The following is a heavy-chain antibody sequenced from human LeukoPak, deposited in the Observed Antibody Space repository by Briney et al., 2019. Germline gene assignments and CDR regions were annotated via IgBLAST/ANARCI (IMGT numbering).Heavy chain of an antibody. Sequence: PGRSLRLSCAASGFTFSSYGMHWVRQAPGKGREGGADISYDGSNKYYADSVKGRFTISRDNSKNTLYLQMNSLRAEDTAVYYCAKVGLVQGYSGMDVWGQGTTVTVSS. V-gene: IGHV3-30*18. CDR1: GFTFSSYG. CDR2: ISYDGSNK. D-gene: IGHD6-13*01. CDR3: AKVGLVQGYSGMDV. J-gene: IGHJ6*02.